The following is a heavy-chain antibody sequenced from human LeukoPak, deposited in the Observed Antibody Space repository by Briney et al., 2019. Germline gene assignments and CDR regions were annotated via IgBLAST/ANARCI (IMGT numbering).Heavy chain of an antibody. CDR1: GFTFNIYW. D-gene: IGHD4-11*01. CDR3: AKDLHYSNYFDY. CDR2: IDSNGGGA. V-gene: IGHV3-74*03. Sequence: GGSLRLSCATSGFTFNIYWMQWVRQVPGKGLVWVSRIDSNGGGATYADSVKGRFTTSRDNGNNTMYLQMNSLRAEDTAVYYCAKDLHYSNYFDYWGQGTLVTVSS. J-gene: IGHJ4*02.